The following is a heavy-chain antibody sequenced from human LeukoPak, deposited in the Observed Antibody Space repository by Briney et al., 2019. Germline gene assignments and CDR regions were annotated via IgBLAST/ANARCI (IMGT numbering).Heavy chain of an antibody. Sequence: GGCPRLSLAGPWFTFSRYCMRWGRQAPGKGGGWGSAIRGSCGSTYYADSVKGRFTISRDNSKNTLYLQMNSLRAEDTAVYYCAKEGKTRNWNYSQAKPVCWGQGTLVTVSS. CDR3: AKEGKTRNWNYSQAKPVC. CDR1: WFTFSRYC. D-gene: IGHD1-7*01. CDR2: IRGSCGST. J-gene: IGHJ4*02. V-gene: IGHV3-23*01.